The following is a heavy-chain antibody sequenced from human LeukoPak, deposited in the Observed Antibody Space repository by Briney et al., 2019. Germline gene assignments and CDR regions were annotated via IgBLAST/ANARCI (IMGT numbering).Heavy chain of an antibody. V-gene: IGHV3-21*01. CDR2: ISSGGNYI. CDR3: SRDPTVAEAW. Sequence: GGSLRLSCAASGFTFSTNWMHWVRQVPGKGLEWVSSISSGGNYIYYADSVKGRFTTSRDNARNSLYLQMNSLRAEDTAVYYCSRDPTVAEAWWGQGTQVTVSS. CDR1: GFTFSTNW. D-gene: IGHD6-13*01. J-gene: IGHJ4*02.